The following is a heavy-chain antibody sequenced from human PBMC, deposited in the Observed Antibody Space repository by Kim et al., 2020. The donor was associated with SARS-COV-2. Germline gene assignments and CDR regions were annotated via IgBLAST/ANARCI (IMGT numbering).Heavy chain of an antibody. CDR3: ARGNPRIAAADHFDY. Sequence: GGSLRLSCAASGFTVSSNYMSWVRQAPGKGLEWVSVIYSGGSTYYADSVKGRFTISRDNSKNTLYLQMNSLRAEDTAVYYCARGNPRIAAADHFDYWGQGTLVTVSS. CDR2: IYSGGST. CDR1: GFTVSSNY. D-gene: IGHD6-13*01. J-gene: IGHJ4*02. V-gene: IGHV3-53*01.